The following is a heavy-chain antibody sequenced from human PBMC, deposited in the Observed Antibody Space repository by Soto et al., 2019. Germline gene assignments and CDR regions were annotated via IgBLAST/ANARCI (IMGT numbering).Heavy chain of an antibody. CDR3: ARRKGDYYDSSGYHYYFDY. Sequence: GASVKVSCKASGCTFTDYYVHWVLQAPGQGLEWMGWINPNSGGTKSAQKFQGRVTMTRDTSISTAYTELSRLRSDDTAVYYCARRKGDYYDSSGYHYYFDYWGQGTLVTAPQ. J-gene: IGHJ4*02. CDR2: INPNSGGT. CDR1: GCTFTDYY. V-gene: IGHV1-2*02. D-gene: IGHD3-22*01.